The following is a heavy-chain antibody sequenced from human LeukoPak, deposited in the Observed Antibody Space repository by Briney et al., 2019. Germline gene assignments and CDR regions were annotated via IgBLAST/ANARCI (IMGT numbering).Heavy chain of an antibody. CDR3: ARGLGYCSSTSCYWAVYFDY. CDR2: INHSGST. Sequence: SETLSLTCAVYGGSFSGYYWSWIRQPPGKGLEWIGEINHSGSTNYNPSLKSRVTISVGTSKNQSSLKLSSVTAADTAVYYCARGLGYCSSTSCYWAVYFDYWGQGTLVTVSS. J-gene: IGHJ4*02. D-gene: IGHD2-2*01. V-gene: IGHV4-34*01. CDR1: GGSFSGYY.